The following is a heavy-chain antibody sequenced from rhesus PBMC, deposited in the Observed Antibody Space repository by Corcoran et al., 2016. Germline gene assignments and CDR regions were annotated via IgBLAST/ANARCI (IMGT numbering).Heavy chain of an antibody. J-gene: IGHJ3*01. CDR1: GYSISSNY. V-gene: IGHV4-147*01. Sequence: QVQLQESGPGLVKPSETLSLTCAVSGYSISSNYWSWIRQPPGKGLEWIGYIYGRSGSTYYNPSLKSRVTISTDTSKNQFSRKLSSVTAADTAVYYCARGSFRNAFDFWGQVLRVTVSS. CDR3: ARGSFRNAFDF. D-gene: IGHD5-12*01. CDR2: IYGRSGST.